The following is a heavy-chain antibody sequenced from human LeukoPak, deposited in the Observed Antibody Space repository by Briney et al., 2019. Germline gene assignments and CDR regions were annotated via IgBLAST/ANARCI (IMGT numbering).Heavy chain of an antibody. Sequence: SETLSLTCTVSGGSISSYSWSWVRQPPGKGLEWIAYFSYSGTTNYSPSLKSRVTISVDTSKKQFSLKLSSVTAADTAVYYCARHEGKLWFGETAMNYWGQGTLVTVSS. V-gene: IGHV4-59*08. J-gene: IGHJ4*02. CDR2: FSYSGTT. CDR1: GGSISSYS. D-gene: IGHD3-10*01. CDR3: ARHEGKLWFGETAMNY.